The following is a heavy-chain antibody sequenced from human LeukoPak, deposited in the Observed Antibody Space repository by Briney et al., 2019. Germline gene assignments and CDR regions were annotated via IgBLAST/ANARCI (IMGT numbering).Heavy chain of an antibody. CDR1: GYTFTSYG. J-gene: IGHJ3*02. CDR2: ISAYNGNT. CDR3: ARVYCGGDCPRGGAFDI. D-gene: IGHD2-21*02. V-gene: IGHV1-18*01. Sequence: ASVKVSCKASGYTFTSYGISWVRQAPGQGLDWMGWISAYNGNTNYAQKLQGRVTMTTDTSTSTAYMELRSLRSDDTAVYYCARVYCGGDCPRGGAFDIWGQGTMVTVSS.